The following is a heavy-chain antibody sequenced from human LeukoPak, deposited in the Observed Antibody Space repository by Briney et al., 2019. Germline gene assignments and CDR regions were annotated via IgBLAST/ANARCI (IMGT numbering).Heavy chain of an antibody. Sequence: PGGSLRLSCAASGFTFSDHYMDWVRQAPGKGLEWVGRTRNKANSYTTEYAASVKGRFTISRDDSKNPLYLQMNSLKTEDTAVYYCAGSMTTVSYWYFDLWGRGTLVTVSS. J-gene: IGHJ2*01. D-gene: IGHD4-11*01. CDR3: AGSMTTVSYWYFDL. CDR2: TRNKANSYTT. V-gene: IGHV3-72*01. CDR1: GFTFSDHY.